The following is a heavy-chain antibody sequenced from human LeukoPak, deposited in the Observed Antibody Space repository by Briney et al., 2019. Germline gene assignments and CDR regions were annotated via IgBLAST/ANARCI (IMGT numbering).Heavy chain of an antibody. CDR1: GGSISSYY. J-gene: IGHJ4*02. Sequence: PSETLSLTCTVSGGSISSYYWSWIRQPPGKGLEWIGYIYYSGSTNYNPSLKSRVTISVDTSKNQFSLKLSSVTAADTAVYYCASSIAAAGMIPPDYWGQGTLVTVSS. CDR3: ASSIAAAGMIPPDY. CDR2: IYYSGST. D-gene: IGHD6-13*01. V-gene: IGHV4-59*12.